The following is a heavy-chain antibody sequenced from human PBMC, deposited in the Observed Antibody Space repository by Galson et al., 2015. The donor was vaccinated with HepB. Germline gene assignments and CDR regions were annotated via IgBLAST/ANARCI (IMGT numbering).Heavy chain of an antibody. CDR3: ARNGNSVLTLHYFDY. CDR1: GYTFTSYA. Sequence: SVKVSCKASGYTFTSYAMHWVRQAPGQRLEWMGWINAGNGNTKYSQKFQGRVTITRDTSASTAYMELSSLRSEDTAVYYCARNGNSVLTLHYFDYWGQGTLVTVSS. V-gene: IGHV1-3*01. CDR2: INAGNGNT. D-gene: IGHD4-23*01. J-gene: IGHJ4*02.